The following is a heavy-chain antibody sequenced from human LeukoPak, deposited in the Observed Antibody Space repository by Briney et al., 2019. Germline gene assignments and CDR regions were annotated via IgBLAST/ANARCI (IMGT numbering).Heavy chain of an antibody. V-gene: IGHV5-51*01. CDR3: ARSYYYNSSGYYYVEGFDP. CDR2: IYPGDSDT. CDR1: GYSFTSYW. J-gene: IGHJ5*02. D-gene: IGHD3-22*01. Sequence: GESLKISCKGSGYSFTSYWIGWVRQMPGKGLEWMGIIYPGDSDTRYSPSFQGQVTISADKSISTAYLQWSSLKASDTAMYYCARSYYYNSSGYYYVEGFDPWGQGTLVTVSS.